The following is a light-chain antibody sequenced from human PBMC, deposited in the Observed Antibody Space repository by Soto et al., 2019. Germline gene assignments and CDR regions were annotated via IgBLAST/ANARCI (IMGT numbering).Light chain of an antibody. CDR1: QSVGSS. CDR3: QRFNRRPLT. J-gene: IGKJ4*01. Sequence: VGVTQSPAAVSVSPGERATLSCWASQSVGSSFNWYQQKPGQAPRLLIYDTSIRATGIPARFSGSGSGTEFTLTIASLQSEDFGVYYCQRFNRRPLTFGGGTKVDIK. CDR2: DTS. V-gene: IGKV3-15*01.